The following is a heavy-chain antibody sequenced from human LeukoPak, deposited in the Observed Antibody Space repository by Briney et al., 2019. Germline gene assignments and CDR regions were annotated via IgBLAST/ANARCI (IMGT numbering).Heavy chain of an antibody. V-gene: IGHV4-38-2*02. D-gene: IGHD3-9*01. CDR1: AYSIRSGYF. CDR2: IYHSGST. CDR3: ARVLYYDVLTGYYINGWFDP. J-gene: IGHJ5*02. Sequence: SETLSLTCTVSAYSIRSGYFWGWIRQPPGKGLEWIASIYHSGSTYYNPSLKSRVTISVDTPKNQFSLKLTSVTAADTAVYYCARVLYYDVLTGYYINGWFDPWGQGTLVTVSS.